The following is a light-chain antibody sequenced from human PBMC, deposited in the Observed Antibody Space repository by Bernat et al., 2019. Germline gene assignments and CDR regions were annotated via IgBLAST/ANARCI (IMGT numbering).Light chain of an antibody. V-gene: IGLV3-25*03. J-gene: IGLJ3*02. Sequence: SYELTQPPSVSVSPGQTARITCSGDALSKQYAYWYQQKPGQAPVLVIYKENERPSGIPERSSGSSSGTTVTLTISGVQAEDEADYYCQSADSSGTWVFGGGTTLTVL. CDR1: ALSKQY. CDR2: KEN. CDR3: QSADSSGTWV.